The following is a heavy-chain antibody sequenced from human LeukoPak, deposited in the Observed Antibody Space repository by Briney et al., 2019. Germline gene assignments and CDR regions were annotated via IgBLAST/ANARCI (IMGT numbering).Heavy chain of an antibody. J-gene: IGHJ3*02. CDR3: AGQRIAIFGVVPHDAFDI. CDR1: GGTFSSYA. CDR2: IIPIFGTA. Sequence: ASVNVSCKASGGTFSSYAISWVRQAPGQGLEWMGGIIPIFGTANYAQKFQGRVTITTDESTSTAYMELSSLRSEDTAVYYCAGQRIAIFGVVPHDAFDIWGQGTMVTVSS. D-gene: IGHD3-3*01. V-gene: IGHV1-69*05.